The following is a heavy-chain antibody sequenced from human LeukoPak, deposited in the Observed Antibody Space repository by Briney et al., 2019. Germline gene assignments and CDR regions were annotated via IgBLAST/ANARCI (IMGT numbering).Heavy chain of an antibody. V-gene: IGHV3-7*05. CDR3: ARDRPNTGYDFDY. Sequence: PGGSLRLSCAASGFTFRNYWMTWVRQAPGKGLQWVAHIKEDGSEKYYVDSVMGRFTISRDNAKTSLYLQMNSLRVEDTAVYYCARDRPNTGYDFDYWGQEALVTVSS. CDR1: GFTFRNYW. J-gene: IGHJ4*02. D-gene: IGHD5-12*01. CDR2: IKEDGSEK.